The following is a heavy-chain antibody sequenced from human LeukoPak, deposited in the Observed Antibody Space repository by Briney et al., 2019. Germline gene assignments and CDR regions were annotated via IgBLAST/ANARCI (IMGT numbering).Heavy chain of an antibody. CDR1: GGTFSSYA. CDR3: ARGGLLYHDILTGHYYFDY. D-gene: IGHD3-9*01. CDR2: IIPIFGTA. V-gene: IGHV1-69*05. J-gene: IGHJ4*02. Sequence: SVKVSCKASGGTFSSYAISWVRQAPGQGLEWMGGIIPIFGTANYAQKFQGRVTITTDESTSTAYMELSSLRSEDTAVYYCARGGLLYHDILTGHYYFDYWGQGTLVTVSS.